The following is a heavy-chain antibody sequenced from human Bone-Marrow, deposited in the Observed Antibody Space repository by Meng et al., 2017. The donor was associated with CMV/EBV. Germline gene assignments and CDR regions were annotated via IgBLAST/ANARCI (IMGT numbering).Heavy chain of an antibody. Sequence: GGSLRLSCAASGFTFSSYAMSWVRQAPGKGLEWVSVIYSGGSSTYYADSVKGRFTISRDNSKNTLYLQMNSLRAEDTAVYYCARQPRYGGNSGPRGYYGMDVWGEATTVTASS. CDR3: ARQPRYGGNSGPRGYYGMDV. CDR2: IYSGGSST. D-gene: IGHD4-23*01. CDR1: GFTFSSYA. V-gene: IGHV3-23*03. J-gene: IGHJ6*04.